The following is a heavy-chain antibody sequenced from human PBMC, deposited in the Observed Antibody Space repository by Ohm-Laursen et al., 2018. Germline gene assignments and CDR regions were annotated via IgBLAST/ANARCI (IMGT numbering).Heavy chain of an antibody. D-gene: IGHD6-19*01. J-gene: IGHJ4*02. V-gene: IGHV4-34*01. Sequence: SETLSLTCVVYGGSFSGYYWNWIRQPPGKGLEWIGEINHSRSTKYNSSFKSRVTISVDTSKNQFSLKLSSVTAADTAVYYCARGFSGWWGRIDYWGQGTLVTVSS. CDR1: GGSFSGYY. CDR2: INHSRST. CDR3: ARGFSGWWGRIDY.